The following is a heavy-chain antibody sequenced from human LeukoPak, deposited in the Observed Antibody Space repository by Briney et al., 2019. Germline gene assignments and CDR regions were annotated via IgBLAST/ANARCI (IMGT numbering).Heavy chain of an antibody. J-gene: IGHJ4*02. D-gene: IGHD2-2*01. CDR1: GGSISSYQ. V-gene: IGHV4-4*07. CDR2: IYSSGST. Sequence: SETLSLTCTVSGGSISSYQWSWIRQTAGKGLEWIGRIYSSGSTNYNPSLKSRVTMSVDTSKNQFSLELSSVTAADTAVYYCARDRDMTSAAGYFDYWGQGTLVTVSS. CDR3: ARDRDMTSAAGYFDY.